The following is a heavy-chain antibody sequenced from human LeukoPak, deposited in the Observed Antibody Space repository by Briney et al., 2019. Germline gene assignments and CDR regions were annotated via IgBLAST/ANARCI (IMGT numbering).Heavy chain of an antibody. CDR3: ARSEHSSSSFDY. CDR2: ISSSSTHI. V-gene: IGHV3-21*01. D-gene: IGHD6-6*01. CDR1: GFTLSSYS. Sequence: GGSLRLSCAASGFTLSSYSMNWVRQAPGKGLEWVSYISSSSTHIYYADSVKGRFTISRDNARNSLYLQMNSLRAENTAIYYCARSEHSSSSFDYWGQGTLVTVSS. J-gene: IGHJ4*02.